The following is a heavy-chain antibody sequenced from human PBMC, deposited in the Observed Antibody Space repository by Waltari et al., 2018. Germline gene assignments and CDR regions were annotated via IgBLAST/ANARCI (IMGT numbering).Heavy chain of an antibody. J-gene: IGHJ6*02. Sequence: QVQLQQWGAGLLKPSETLSITCGVYGGSFSGYYWSWIRQPPGKGREWIGEINHSGSTNCNPSLKSRVTISVDTSKNQFSLKLSSVTAADTAVYYCATQRRAYCSGTSCDGMDVWGQGTTVTVSS. CDR2: INHSGST. CDR1: GGSFSGYY. D-gene: IGHD2-15*01. V-gene: IGHV4-34*01. CDR3: ATQRRAYCSGTSCDGMDV.